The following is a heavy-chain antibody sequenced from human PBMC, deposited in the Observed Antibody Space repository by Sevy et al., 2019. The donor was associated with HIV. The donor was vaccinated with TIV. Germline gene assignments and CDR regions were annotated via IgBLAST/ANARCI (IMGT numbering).Heavy chain of an antibody. CDR2: ISSSGSTI. D-gene: IGHD2-21*01. CDR3: ARARIDGLDV. V-gene: IGHV3-48*03. J-gene: IGHJ6*02. CDR1: GFTFSSYE. Sequence: GGSLRLSCAASGFTFSSYEMNWVRQAPGKGLEWVSYISSSGSTIYYADSVKGRFTISRDNAKNSLYLQMNSLRAEDTAVYYCARARIDGLDVWGQGTTVTVSS.